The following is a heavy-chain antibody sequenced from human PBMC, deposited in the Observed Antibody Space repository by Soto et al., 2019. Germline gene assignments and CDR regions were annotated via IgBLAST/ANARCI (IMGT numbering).Heavy chain of an antibody. Sequence: SETLSLTCTVSGGSISSYYWSWIRQPPGKGLEWIGYIYYSGSTNYNPSLKSRVTISVDTSKNQFSLKLSSVTAADTAVYYCATRWRVRGVDDAFDIWGQGTMVTVSS. CDR2: IYYSGST. J-gene: IGHJ3*02. CDR3: ATRWRVRGVDDAFDI. V-gene: IGHV4-59*08. D-gene: IGHD3-10*01. CDR1: GGSISSYY.